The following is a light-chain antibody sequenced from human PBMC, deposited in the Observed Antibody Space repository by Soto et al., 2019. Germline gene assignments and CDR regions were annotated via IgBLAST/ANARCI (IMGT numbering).Light chain of an antibody. CDR1: SSDIGRYNC. V-gene: IGLV2-14*01. Sequence: QSALTQPASVSGSPGQSITISCTGTSSDIGRYNCVSWYQQYPGKAPKFMIYDVSNRPSGVSNRFSGSKSGNTASLTISGLQAEDEADYYCSSYISSSTYVFGTGTKLTVL. CDR2: DVS. J-gene: IGLJ1*01. CDR3: SSYISSSTYV.